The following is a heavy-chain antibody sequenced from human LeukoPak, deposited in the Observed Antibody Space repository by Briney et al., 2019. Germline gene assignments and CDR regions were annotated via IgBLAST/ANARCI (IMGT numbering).Heavy chain of an antibody. V-gene: IGHV4-61*01. D-gene: IGHD4-17*01. CDR2: IYYSGST. CDR1: GGSVSSGSYY. Sequence: SETLSLTCTVSGGSVSSGSYYWSWIRQPPGKGLEWIGYIYYSGSTNYNPSLKSRVTISVDTSKSQFSLKLSSVTAADTAVYYCAREGLYGDYVWSMDYWGQGTRVTVSS. CDR3: AREGLYGDYVWSMDY. J-gene: IGHJ4*02.